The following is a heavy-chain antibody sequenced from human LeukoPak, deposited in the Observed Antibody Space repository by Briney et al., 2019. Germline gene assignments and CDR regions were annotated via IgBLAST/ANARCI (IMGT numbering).Heavy chain of an antibody. CDR3: ARGSRYSGCGLDCDY. D-gene: IGHD5-12*01. V-gene: IGHV4-59*01. J-gene: IGHJ4*02. CDR1: GGSISSYY. Sequence: PSETLSLTCAVSGGSISSYYWSWIRQPPGKGLEWVGYIYYSGSANYNPSLKSRVTISLDTSTNQSSLKLISIPAADTTVFYSARGSRYSGCGLDCDYWGQGPLVTVSS. CDR2: IYYSGSA.